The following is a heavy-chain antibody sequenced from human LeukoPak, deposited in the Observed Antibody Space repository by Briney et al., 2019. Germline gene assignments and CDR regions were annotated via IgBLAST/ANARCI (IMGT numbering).Heavy chain of an antibody. Sequence: HGESLKISCKASGYRFNTHWIGWVRQKSGKGLEWMGIIQPGDSDTRYSPSFQGQVTISVDKSTNTAYLQWNSLKASDTAMYYCARTAVRGGFYHILTGYYGMDVWGQGTEVTVSS. J-gene: IGHJ6*02. CDR2: IQPGDSDT. CDR1: GYRFNTHW. CDR3: ARTAVRGGFYHILTGYYGMDV. V-gene: IGHV5-51*01. D-gene: IGHD3-9*01.